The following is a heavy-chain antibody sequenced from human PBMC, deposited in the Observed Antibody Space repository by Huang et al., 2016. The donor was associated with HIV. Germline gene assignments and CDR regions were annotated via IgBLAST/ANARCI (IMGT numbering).Heavy chain of an antibody. CDR3: ASDDRLYSRHVGRY. Sequence: QVQIEQWGSGLLKPSETLSLTCAFYGGSFSAFYWSWIRQSPGKGLEWIGEINHGGDTNYNPCLDSRVTMAMDMSKRQFSLTRKSMTAADTAVYYCASDDRLYSRHVGRYWGQGTLVSVSS. V-gene: IGHV4-34*01. J-gene: IGHJ4*02. D-gene: IGHD2-21*01. CDR2: INHGGDT. CDR1: GGSFSAFY.